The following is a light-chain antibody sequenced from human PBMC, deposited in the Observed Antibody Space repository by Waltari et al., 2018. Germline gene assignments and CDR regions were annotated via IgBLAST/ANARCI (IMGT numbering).Light chain of an antibody. CDR3: QSFDRDLNAVL. Sequence: QSVLTQPPSVSGPPGQSVTISSTGGSSNIGAGYDLLSYQHIPGSAPKVLIYRDDNRPSGVPGRFSGSKSGTSASLSVTGLHVEDEADYFCQSFDRDLNAVLFGGGTKLTVL. J-gene: IGLJ2*01. CDR2: RDD. V-gene: IGLV1-40*01. CDR1: SSNIGAGYD.